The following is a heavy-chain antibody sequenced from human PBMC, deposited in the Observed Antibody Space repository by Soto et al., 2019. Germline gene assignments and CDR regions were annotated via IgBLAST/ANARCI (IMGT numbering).Heavy chain of an antibody. D-gene: IGHD1-26*01. V-gene: IGHV1-18*04. Sequence: QVQLVQSGGEVKKPGASVKVSCKASGYTFTTFGITWVRQAPGQGLEWMGWISTSTGNTNYAQKFQGRVTMTTTTPTNTTYLELRSLRSGDTAVYYCARGPGGATKPYYYYAMDVWGQGTPITVSS. CDR2: ISTSTGNT. J-gene: IGHJ6*01. CDR3: ARGPGGATKPYYYYAMDV. CDR1: GYTFTTFG.